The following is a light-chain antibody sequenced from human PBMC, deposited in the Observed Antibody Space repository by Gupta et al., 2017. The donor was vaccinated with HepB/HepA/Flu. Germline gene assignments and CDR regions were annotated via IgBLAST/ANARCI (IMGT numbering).Light chain of an antibody. CDR2: EVS. Sequence: QSALTQPASVSGSPGQSITISCTGTSSDVGSYNLVSWYQQHHGKAPKLMIYEVSKRPSGFSNRFSGSKSGNTASLTLSGRQAGDEAVYYCCSYAGSSTGFGGGTKLHVL. CDR3: CSYAGSSTG. CDR1: SSDVGSYNL. J-gene: IGLJ2*01. V-gene: IGLV2-23*02.